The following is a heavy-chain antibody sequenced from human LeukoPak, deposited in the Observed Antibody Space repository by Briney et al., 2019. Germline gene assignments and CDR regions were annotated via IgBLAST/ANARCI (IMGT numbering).Heavy chain of an antibody. J-gene: IGHJ3*02. Sequence: PGGSLRLSCAASGFTFSNNWMSWVRQAPGKGLEWVANINPDGSEENYVDSAKGRFTISRDNAKSSLYLQMNSLRAEDTAVYYCARDPGPVTTEADDAFDIWGQGTMVTVSS. CDR1: GFTFSNNW. V-gene: IGHV3-7*01. D-gene: IGHD4-17*01. CDR3: ARDPGPVTTEADDAFDI. CDR2: INPDGSEE.